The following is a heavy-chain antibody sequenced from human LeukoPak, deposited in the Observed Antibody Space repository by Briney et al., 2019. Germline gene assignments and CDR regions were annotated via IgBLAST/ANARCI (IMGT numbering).Heavy chain of an antibody. D-gene: IGHD2-15*01. V-gene: IGHV1-18*01. CDR1: GYTFTSYG. CDR3: AREAPRIVVVVAATQYYGMDV. J-gene: IGHJ6*02. Sequence: ASVKVSCKASGYTFTSYGISWARQAPGQGLEWMGWISAYNGNTNYAQKLQGRVTMTTDTSTSTAYMELRSLRSDDTAVYYCAREAPRIVVVVAATQYYGMDVWGQGTTVTVSS. CDR2: ISAYNGNT.